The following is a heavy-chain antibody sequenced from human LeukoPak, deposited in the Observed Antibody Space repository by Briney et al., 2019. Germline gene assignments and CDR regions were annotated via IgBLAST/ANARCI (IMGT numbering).Heavy chain of an antibody. D-gene: IGHD3-22*01. J-gene: IGHJ4*02. CDR1: GFTFSSYA. CDR2: ISGSGGST. CDR3: AKAGYDSSGYFDY. V-gene: IGHV3-23*01. Sequence: GGSLRLSCAASGFTFSSYAMSWVRQAPGKGLEWVSAISGSGGSTYYADSVKGRFTISRDSSKNTLYLQMNSLRAEDTAVYYCAKAGYDSSGYFDYWGQGTLVTVSS.